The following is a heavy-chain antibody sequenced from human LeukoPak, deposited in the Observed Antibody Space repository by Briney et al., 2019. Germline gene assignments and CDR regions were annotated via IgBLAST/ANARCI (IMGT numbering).Heavy chain of an antibody. D-gene: IGHD2-15*01. V-gene: IGHV3-30-3*01. Sequence: GGSLRLSCAASGFTFSSYAMHWVRQAPGKGLEWVAVISYDGSNKYYADSVKGRFTISRDNSKNTLYLQMNGLRAEDTAVYYCARDLGVVVVAALDYWGQGTLVTVSS. J-gene: IGHJ4*02. CDR2: ISYDGSNK. CDR3: ARDLGVVVVAALDY. CDR1: GFTFSSYA.